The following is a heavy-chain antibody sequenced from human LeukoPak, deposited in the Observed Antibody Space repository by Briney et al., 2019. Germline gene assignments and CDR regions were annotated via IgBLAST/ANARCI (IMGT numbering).Heavy chain of an antibody. Sequence: GASVKVSCKASGYTFTNYGVSWVRQAPGQGLEWMGWISGYNGYTNYAQKFQFRVTMTTDTSTSTVYMELRSLTSDDTAVYYCARDKAVTTELTQYFHHWGQGTLVTVSS. J-gene: IGHJ1*01. D-gene: IGHD4-11*01. CDR3: ARDKAVTTELTQYFHH. CDR2: ISGYNGYT. CDR1: GYTFTNYG. V-gene: IGHV1-18*01.